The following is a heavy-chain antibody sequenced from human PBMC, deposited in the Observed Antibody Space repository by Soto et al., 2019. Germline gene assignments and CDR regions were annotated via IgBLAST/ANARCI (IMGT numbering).Heavy chain of an antibody. J-gene: IGHJ4*02. V-gene: IGHV3-7*01. CDR1: GFTFSSYW. Sequence: EVQLVESGGGLVQPGGSLRLSCAASGFTFSSYWMSWVRQAPGKGLEWVANIKQDGSEKYYVDSVKGRFTISRDNAKNSLYLQMNSLRAEDTAVYYCARRTYDYIWGSYRPPDYWGQGTLVTVSS. CDR3: ARRTYDYIWGSYRPPDY. D-gene: IGHD3-16*02. CDR2: IKQDGSEK.